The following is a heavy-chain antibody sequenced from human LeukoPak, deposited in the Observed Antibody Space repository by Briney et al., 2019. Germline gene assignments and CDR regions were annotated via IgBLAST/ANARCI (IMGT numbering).Heavy chain of an antibody. CDR1: GFTFSSYA. V-gene: IGHV3-23*01. CDR3: AKDQSTGTYYYYYYYMDV. J-gene: IGHJ6*03. Sequence: LTGGSLRLSCAASGFTFSSYAMSWVRQAPGKGLEWPSAISGRGGSNNYEDSGKGRLPISRDNSKKTLYWQMNSLRAEDTAVYYCAKDQSTGTYYYYYYYMDVWGKGTTVTVSS. CDR2: ISGRGGSN. D-gene: IGHD7-27*01.